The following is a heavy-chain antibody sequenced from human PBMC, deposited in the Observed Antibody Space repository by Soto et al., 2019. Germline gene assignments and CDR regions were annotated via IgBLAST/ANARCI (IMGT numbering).Heavy chain of an antibody. CDR3: ARRGELTGDEYFDY. Sequence: QVQLVQSGAEVKQPGSSVKVSCKASGGTFSSYAISWVRQAPGQGLEWMGGIIPIFGTANSAQKFQGRVTMTADESTSTAYMELSSLSSEDTAVYYCARRGELTGDEYFDYWGQGTLVTVSS. D-gene: IGHD7-27*01. CDR1: GGTFSSYA. J-gene: IGHJ4*02. CDR2: IIPIFGTA. V-gene: IGHV1-69*01.